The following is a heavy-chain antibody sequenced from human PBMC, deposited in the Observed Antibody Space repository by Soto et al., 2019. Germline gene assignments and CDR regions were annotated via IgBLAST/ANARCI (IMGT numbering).Heavy chain of an antibody. V-gene: IGHV3-74*01. CDR2: MNPDGSAI. D-gene: IGHD2-2*01. CDR3: VPGLSEY. J-gene: IGHJ4*02. CDR1: GFTFSSSW. Sequence: EVQLVESGGGLVQPGGSLRLSCVVSGFTFSSSWMHWVRQGPGKGLVWVSRMNPDGSAINYADSVKGRFTTSRDNAKNILYLQLNSLRAEDTALYYCVPGLSEYWGQGTLVTVSS.